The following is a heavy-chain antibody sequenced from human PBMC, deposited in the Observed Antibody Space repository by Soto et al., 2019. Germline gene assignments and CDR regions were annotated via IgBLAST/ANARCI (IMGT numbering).Heavy chain of an antibody. D-gene: IGHD2-2*01. J-gene: IGHJ5*02. CDR1: GYTFTSYD. Sequence: GASVKVSCKASGYTFTSYDINWVRQATGQGHEWKGWMNPNSGNTGYAQKFQGRVTMTRNTSISTAYMELSSLRSEDTAVYYCARDPVPAAIKKIFDWFDPWGQGTLVTVSS. CDR2: MNPNSGNT. V-gene: IGHV1-8*01. CDR3: ARDPVPAAIKKIFDWFDP.